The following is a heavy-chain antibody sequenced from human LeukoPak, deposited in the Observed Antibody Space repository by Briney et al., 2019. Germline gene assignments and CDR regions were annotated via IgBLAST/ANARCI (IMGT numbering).Heavy chain of an antibody. CDR3: ARPRTQYSSSWYYFDY. CDR1: GFTFSSYA. D-gene: IGHD6-13*01. J-gene: IGHJ4*02. V-gene: IGHV3-48*04. Sequence: PGGSLRLSCAASGFTFSSYAMSWVRQAPGKGLEWVSYISSSGSTIYYADSVKGRFTISRDNAKDSLYLQMNSLRAEDTAVYYCARPRTQYSSSWYYFDYWGQGTLVTVSS. CDR2: ISSSGSTI.